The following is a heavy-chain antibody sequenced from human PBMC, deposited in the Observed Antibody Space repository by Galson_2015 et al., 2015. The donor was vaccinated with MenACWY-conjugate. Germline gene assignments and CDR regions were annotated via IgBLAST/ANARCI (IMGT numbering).Heavy chain of an antibody. CDR3: ARETGEDAYNYYDF. CDR2: INSKSGDT. J-gene: IGHJ4*02. CDR1: GYTFTTYY. D-gene: IGHD5-24*01. Sequence: SVKVSCKASGYTFTTYYIHWVRQAPGQGLEWMGRINSKSGDTMYAQKFQGRVTMTRDTSIGTAYMELSRLTSDDTVVYYCARETGEDAYNYYDFWGQGTLVTVSS. V-gene: IGHV1-2*05.